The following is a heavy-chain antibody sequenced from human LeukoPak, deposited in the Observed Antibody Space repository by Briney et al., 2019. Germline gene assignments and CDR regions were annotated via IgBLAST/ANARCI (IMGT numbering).Heavy chain of an antibody. Sequence: QPGGSLRLSCAASGFTFSSYWMNWVRQPPGKGLEWVANIKQDGSEKYYVGSLKGRFTISRDNAKSSLYLQMNSLRVEDTAVYYCARLVRGVTDWFDPWGQGTLVTVSS. CDR1: GFTFSSYW. V-gene: IGHV3-7*01. CDR2: IKQDGSEK. CDR3: ARLVRGVTDWFDP. J-gene: IGHJ5*02. D-gene: IGHD3-10*01.